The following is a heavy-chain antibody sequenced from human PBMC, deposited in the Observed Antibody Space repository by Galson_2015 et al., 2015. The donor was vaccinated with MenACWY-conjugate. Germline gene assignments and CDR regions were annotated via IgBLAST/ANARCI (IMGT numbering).Heavy chain of an antibody. CDR3: TTLRTDGDSYGPPRWAFDI. CDR1: GFTFSNAW. J-gene: IGHJ3*02. D-gene: IGHD5-18*01. Sequence: SLRLSCAASGFTFSNAWMNWVRRAPGKGLEWVGRIKSKTDGGTTDYAAPVKGRFTISRDDSKNTLYLQMNSLKTEDTAVYYCTTLRTDGDSYGPPRWAFDIWGQGTMVTVSS. V-gene: IGHV3-15*07. CDR2: IKSKTDGGTT.